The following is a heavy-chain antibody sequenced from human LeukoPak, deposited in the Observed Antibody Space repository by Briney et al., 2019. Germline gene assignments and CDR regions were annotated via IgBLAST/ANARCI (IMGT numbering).Heavy chain of an antibody. D-gene: IGHD2-2*01. CDR2: IWYDGSHD. J-gene: IGHJ4*02. V-gene: IGHV3-33*06. CDR1: GFTFSHYA. CDR3: AKEGDYCSSSGCHKRGINY. Sequence: PGGSLRLSCAASGFTFSHYAMHWVRQAPGKGLEWVAVIWYDGSHDTYTDSVKGRFTVSRDNFKNVLHLQMNSLRAEDTAAYYCAKEGDYCSSSGCHKRGINYWGQGTLVTVSS.